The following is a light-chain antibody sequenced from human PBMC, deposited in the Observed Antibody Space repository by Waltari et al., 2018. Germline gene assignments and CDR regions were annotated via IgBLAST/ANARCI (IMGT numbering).Light chain of an antibody. CDR3: QQYSSFSGT. CDR1: QNIGTS. V-gene: IGKV1-5*03. CDR2: RAF. J-gene: IGKJ2*02. Sequence: DIQMTQSPSTLSASVGDRVTFTCRAGQNIGTSLAWYQQKPGEAPKLLVFRAFSLESGVPSRFSGSGSGTEFALTISSLQPDDFATYYCQQYSSFSGTFGQGTKLEIK.